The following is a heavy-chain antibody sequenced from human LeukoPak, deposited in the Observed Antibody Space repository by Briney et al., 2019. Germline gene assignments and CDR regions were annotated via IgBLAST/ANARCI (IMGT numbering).Heavy chain of an antibody. CDR1: DYTFTSYG. CDR2: ISAYNGNT. Sequence: ASVKVSCKASDYTFTSYGISWVRQAPGQGLEWMGWISAYNGNTNYAQKLQGRVTMTTDTSTSTAYMELRSLRSDDTAVYHCARALPHVRSGYYYYYMDVWGKGTTVTISS. D-gene: IGHD6-25*01. CDR3: ARALPHVRSGYYYYYMDV. V-gene: IGHV1-18*01. J-gene: IGHJ6*03.